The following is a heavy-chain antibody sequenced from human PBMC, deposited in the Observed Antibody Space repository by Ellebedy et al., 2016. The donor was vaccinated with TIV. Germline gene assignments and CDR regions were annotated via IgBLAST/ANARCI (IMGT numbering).Heavy chain of an antibody. CDR2: IYYSGST. CDR3: AREDMYGGNPLDY. CDR1: GGSISSGGYY. Sequence: LRLXXTVSGGSISSGGYYWSWIRQHPGKGLEWIGYIYYSGSTYYNPSLKSRVTISVDTSKNQFSLKLSSVTAADTAVYYCAREDMYGGNPLDYWGQGTLVTVSS. J-gene: IGHJ4*02. V-gene: IGHV4-31*03. D-gene: IGHD4-23*01.